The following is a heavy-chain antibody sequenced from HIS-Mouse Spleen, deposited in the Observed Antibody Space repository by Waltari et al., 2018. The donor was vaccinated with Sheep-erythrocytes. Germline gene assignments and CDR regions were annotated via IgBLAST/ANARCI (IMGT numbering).Heavy chain of an antibody. D-gene: IGHD1-26*01. V-gene: IGHV3-21*01. CDR2: ISSSSSYI. J-gene: IGHJ4*02. CDR3: ARVASGATFDY. CDR1: GFTFRSYI. Sequence: EVQLVESGGGLVKPGGSLRLSCSASGFTFRSYIMTWVRQAPGKGLEWVSSISSSSSYIYYADSVKGRFTISRDNAKNSLYLQMNSLRAEDTAVYYCARVASGATFDYWGQGTLVTVSS.